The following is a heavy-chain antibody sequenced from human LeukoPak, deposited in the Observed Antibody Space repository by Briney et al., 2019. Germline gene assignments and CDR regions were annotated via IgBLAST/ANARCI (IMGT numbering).Heavy chain of an antibody. V-gene: IGHV3-74*01. CDR2: INSAGNKT. Sequence: GGSLRLSCAASGFTFSRYWMHWVRQAPGKGLVWVSRINSAGNKTNYADSVKGRFTISRDNAKNTLYLQMDSLRAEDTAVYFCTRDLEGANPWGQGTLVTVSS. CDR3: TRDLEGANP. J-gene: IGHJ5*02. D-gene: IGHD4/OR15-4a*01. CDR1: GFTFSRYW.